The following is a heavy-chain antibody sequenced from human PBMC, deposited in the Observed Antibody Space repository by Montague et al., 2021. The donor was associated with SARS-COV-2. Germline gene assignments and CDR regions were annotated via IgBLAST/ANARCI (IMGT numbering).Heavy chain of an antibody. CDR1: GFSFSNYA. V-gene: IGHV3-23*01. Sequence: SLRLSCAASGFSFSNYAMGWVRQAPGKGLEWVSPISGSGDITHYADSVKGRFTISRDNSKNTLYLQMHSLRAEDTAVYYCAKEAVYSSSWEYFDYWGQGTLVTVSS. CDR2: ISGSGDIT. CDR3: AKEAVYSSSWEYFDY. J-gene: IGHJ4*02. D-gene: IGHD6-13*01.